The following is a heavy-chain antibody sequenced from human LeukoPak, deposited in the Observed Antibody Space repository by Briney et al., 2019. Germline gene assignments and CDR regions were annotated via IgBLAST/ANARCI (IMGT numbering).Heavy chain of an antibody. CDR2: ISYDGSNK. V-gene: IGHV3-30*18. CDR1: GFTFSSCG. CDR3: AKDFGSGWHLCDY. J-gene: IGHJ4*02. Sequence: PGRSLRLSCAASGFTFSSCGMHWVRQAPGKGLEWVAVISYDGSNKYYADSVKGRFTISRDNSKNTLYLQMNSLRAEDTAVYYCAKDFGSGWHLCDYWGQGTLVTVSS. D-gene: IGHD6-19*01.